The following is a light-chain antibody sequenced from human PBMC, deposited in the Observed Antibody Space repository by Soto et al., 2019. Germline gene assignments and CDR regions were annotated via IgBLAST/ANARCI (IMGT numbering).Light chain of an antibody. V-gene: IGKV3-20*01. CDR3: QQYGSSRWT. Sequence: EIVLTQSPGTLSLSPGERATLSCRASQSVASAYLAWYQHKPGQAPRLLIYGASSRATGIPDRISGSGSGTDFTLTISRLEPEDFALYYCQQYGSSRWTFGQGTKVEAK. CDR1: QSVASAY. CDR2: GAS. J-gene: IGKJ1*01.